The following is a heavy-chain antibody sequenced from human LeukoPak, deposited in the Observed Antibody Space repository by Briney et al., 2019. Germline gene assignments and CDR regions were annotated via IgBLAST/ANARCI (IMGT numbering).Heavy chain of an antibody. CDR3: AGGGGFYGSGTTHFDY. CDR1: GGSITSGAYA. CDR2: IYRSGST. J-gene: IGHJ4*02. V-gene: IGHV4-30-2*01. D-gene: IGHD3-10*01. Sequence: SETLSLTCAVSGGSITSGAYAWSWIRQPPGKGLEWIGYIYRSGSTSYKPSLKSRLSITIDKSKNQFSLNLRSVTAADTAFYYCAGGGGFYGSGTTHFDYWGQGTLATVSS.